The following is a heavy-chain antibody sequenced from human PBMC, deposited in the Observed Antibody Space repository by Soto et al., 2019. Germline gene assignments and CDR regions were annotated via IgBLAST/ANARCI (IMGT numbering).Heavy chain of an antibody. CDR2: HSNDGITK. Sequence: GGSLRLSCAASTTTFSSSGWHWVRQAPGRGLEWVAFHSNDGITKTYGDSVKGRFTISRDNSDKMVFLQMNSLRSDDTAIYYCAKDAPHFDVDVWGQGRTVNVSS. D-gene: IGHD3-9*01. CDR3: AKDAPHFDVDV. CDR1: TTTFSSSG. J-gene: IGHJ6*02. V-gene: IGHV3-30*02.